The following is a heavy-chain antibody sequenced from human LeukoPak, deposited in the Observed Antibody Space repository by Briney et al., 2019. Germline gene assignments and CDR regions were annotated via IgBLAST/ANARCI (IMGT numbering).Heavy chain of an antibody. CDR2: IYYSGST. V-gene: IGHV4-59*01. J-gene: IGHJ6*02. Sequence: SETLSLTCTVSGGSISSYYWSWIRQPPGKGLEWIGYIYYSGSTNYNPSLKSRVTISVDTSKNQFSLKLSSGTAADTAVYYCASSRYYYYGMDVWGQGTTVTVSS. CDR1: GGSISSYY. D-gene: IGHD6-6*01. CDR3: ASSRYYYYGMDV.